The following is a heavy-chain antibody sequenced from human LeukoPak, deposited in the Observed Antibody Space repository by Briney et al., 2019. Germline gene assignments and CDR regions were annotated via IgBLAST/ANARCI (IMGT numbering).Heavy chain of an antibody. Sequence: PGGSLRLSCAASGFSFSSYEMNWVRQAPGKGLEWVSNISPSGSTKYYADSVKGRFTVSRDNAKNSLYLQMNSLGAGDTGVYYCTKLAVASADSWGQGTLVTVSS. CDR3: TKLAVASADS. CDR1: GFSFSSYE. D-gene: IGHD6-19*01. CDR2: ISPSGSTK. V-gene: IGHV3-48*03. J-gene: IGHJ4*02.